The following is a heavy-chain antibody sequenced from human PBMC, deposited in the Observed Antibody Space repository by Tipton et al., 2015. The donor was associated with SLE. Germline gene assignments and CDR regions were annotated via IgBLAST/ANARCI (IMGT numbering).Heavy chain of an antibody. CDR3: ARGGRGDGGNPFDP. CDR2: IFYTGST. D-gene: IGHD4-23*01. J-gene: IGHJ5*02. Sequence: TLSLTCTVSGGSISSYFWTWIRQPPGKGLEWIGHIFYTGSTRYNPSLKSRVTISVDTSKNQLSLKLSSVTAADTAVYYCARGGRGDGGNPFDPWGQGTLVTVSS. V-gene: IGHV4-59*12. CDR1: GGSISSYF.